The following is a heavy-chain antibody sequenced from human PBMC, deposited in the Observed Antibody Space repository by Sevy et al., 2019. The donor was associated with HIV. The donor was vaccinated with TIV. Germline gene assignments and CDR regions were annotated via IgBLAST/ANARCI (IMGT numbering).Heavy chain of an antibody. Sequence: GGSLRLSCAASGFRFSDYGMHWVRQAPGKGLGWVSLIRFDGSMKYIADSVKGRFTISRDKVKDTWYLQMNSLRPEDTAVYYCAKDHYDYRTGYYGYYGMDVWGQGTTVTVSS. CDR1: GFRFSDYG. V-gene: IGHV3-30*02. D-gene: IGHD3-3*01. CDR3: AKDHYDYRTGYYGYYGMDV. CDR2: IRFDGSMK. J-gene: IGHJ6*02.